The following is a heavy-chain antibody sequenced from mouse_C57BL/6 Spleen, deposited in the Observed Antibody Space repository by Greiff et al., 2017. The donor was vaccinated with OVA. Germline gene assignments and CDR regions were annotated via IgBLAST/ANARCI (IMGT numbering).Heavy chain of an antibody. Sequence: QVQLQQSGAELVRPGASVKLSCKASGYTFTDYYINWVKQRPGQGLEWIARIYPGSGNTYYNEKFKGKATLTAEKSSSTAYMQLSSLTSEDSAVYFCARWRASGYFDYWGQGTTLTVSS. D-gene: IGHD3-2*02. CDR3: ARWRASGYFDY. J-gene: IGHJ2*01. CDR1: GYTFTDYY. V-gene: IGHV1-76*01. CDR2: IYPGSGNT.